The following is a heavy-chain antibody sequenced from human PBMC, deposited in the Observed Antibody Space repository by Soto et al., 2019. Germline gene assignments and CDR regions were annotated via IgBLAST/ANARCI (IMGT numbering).Heavy chain of an antibody. CDR1: GGTFSSYA. D-gene: IGHD2-2*01. V-gene: IGHV1-69*01. CDR2: IIPIFGTA. CDR3: ARSLRSPKTPNLSDIVVVPAARGPAGMDV. Sequence: QVQLVQSGAEVKKPGSSVKVSCKASGGTFSSYAISWVRQAPGQGLEWMGGIIPIFGTANYAQKFQGRVTITADESTSTAYMELSSLRSEDTAVYYCARSLRSPKTPNLSDIVVVPAARGPAGMDVWGQGTTVTVSS. J-gene: IGHJ6*02.